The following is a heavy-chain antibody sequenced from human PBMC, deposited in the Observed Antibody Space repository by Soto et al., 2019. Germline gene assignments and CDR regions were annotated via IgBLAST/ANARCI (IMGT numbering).Heavy chain of an antibody. V-gene: IGHV1-8*01. Sequence: ASLKVSCKASGYTFNSYDINWVRQATGQGLEWMGWMNPNSGNAGYAQKFQGRVTMTANNSTSTAYMELSSLRSEDTAVYYCARQYSSSDSTTTDFDYWGQGTLVTVSS. J-gene: IGHJ4*02. D-gene: IGHD6-6*01. CDR2: MNPNSGNA. CDR3: ARQYSSSDSTTTDFDY. CDR1: GYTFNSYD.